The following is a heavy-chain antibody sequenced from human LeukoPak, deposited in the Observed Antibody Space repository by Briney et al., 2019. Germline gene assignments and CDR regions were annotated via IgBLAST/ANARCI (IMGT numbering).Heavy chain of an antibody. CDR2: INHSGST. V-gene: IGHV4-34*01. J-gene: IGHJ4*02. D-gene: IGHD3-22*01. CDR3: ARARDYYYDSSGYYPY. CDR1: GGSFSGYY. Sequence: SETLSLTCAVYGGSFSGYYWSWIRQPPGKGLEWIGEINHSGSTNYNPSLKSRVTISVDTSKNQFSLKLSSVTAADTAVYYCARARDYYYDSSGYYPYWGQGTLVTVSS.